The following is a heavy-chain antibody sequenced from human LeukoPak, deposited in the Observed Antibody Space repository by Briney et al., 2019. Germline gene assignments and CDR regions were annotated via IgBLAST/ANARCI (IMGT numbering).Heavy chain of an antibody. CDR3: ARAGGTSWADY. CDR2: ISNSGYTM. V-gene: IGHV3-11*04. D-gene: IGHD6-13*01. CDR1: GFNLSDYY. J-gene: IGHJ4*02. Sequence: GGSLRLSCVASGFNLSDYYMNWIRQAPGKRPEWVSFISNSGYTMYYSDSVKGRFTISRDNGKNSLYLQMNSLRVEDTAIYYCARAGGTSWADYWGQGTLVTVSS.